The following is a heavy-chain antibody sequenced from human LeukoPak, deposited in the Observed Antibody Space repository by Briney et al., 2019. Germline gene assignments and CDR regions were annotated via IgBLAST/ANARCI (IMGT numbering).Heavy chain of an antibody. V-gene: IGHV3-7*01. D-gene: IGHD7-27*01. Sequence: GGSLRLSCAASGFTFSTYYMSWVRQAPGTGLEWVANIKQDGSEKYYVDSVKGRFTISRDNAKNSLYLQMNSLRAEDTAVYYCARDYTGGWNDYWGQGTLVIVSS. CDR2: IKQDGSEK. CDR1: GFTFSTYY. CDR3: ARDYTGGWNDY. J-gene: IGHJ4*02.